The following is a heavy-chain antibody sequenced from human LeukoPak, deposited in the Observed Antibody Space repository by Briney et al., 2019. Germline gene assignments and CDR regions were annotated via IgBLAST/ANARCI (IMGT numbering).Heavy chain of an antibody. CDR3: ARDPVVVAAGGSFDY. CDR1: GFTFSSYA. D-gene: IGHD2-15*01. Sequence: GGSLRLSCAASGFTFSSYAMHWVGQAPGKGLEWVAVISYDGSNKYYADSVKGRFTISRDNSKNTLYLQMNSLRAEDTAVYYCARDPVVVAAGGSFDYWGQGTLVTVSS. V-gene: IGHV3-30*04. CDR2: ISYDGSNK. J-gene: IGHJ4*02.